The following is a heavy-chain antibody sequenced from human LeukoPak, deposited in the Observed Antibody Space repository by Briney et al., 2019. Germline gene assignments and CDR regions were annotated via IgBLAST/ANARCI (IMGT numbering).Heavy chain of an antibody. V-gene: IGHV3-23*01. CDR1: GFTVSSNY. Sequence: GGSLRLSCAASGFTVSSNYMSWVRQAPGKGLEWVSAISGSGGSTYYADSVKGRFTISRDNSKNTLYLQMNSLRAEDTAVYYCAKDEAGGGIYYGMDVWGQGTTVTVSS. J-gene: IGHJ6*02. CDR2: ISGSGGST. D-gene: IGHD3-16*01. CDR3: AKDEAGGGIYYGMDV.